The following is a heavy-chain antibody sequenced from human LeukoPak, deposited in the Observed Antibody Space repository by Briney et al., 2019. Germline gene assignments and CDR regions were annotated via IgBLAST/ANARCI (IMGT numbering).Heavy chain of an antibody. J-gene: IGHJ4*02. V-gene: IGHV3-30*04. Sequence: GGSLRLSCAASGFTFSSFEMSWVRQAPGKGLEWVAVISYDGSNKYYADSVKGRFTISRDNSKNTLYLQMNSLRAEDTAVYYCARESLPHWGQGTLVTVSS. CDR3: ARESLPH. CDR2: ISYDGSNK. CDR1: GFTFSSFE.